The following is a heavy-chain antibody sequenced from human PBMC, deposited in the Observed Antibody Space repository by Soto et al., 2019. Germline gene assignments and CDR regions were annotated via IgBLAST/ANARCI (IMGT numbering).Heavy chain of an antibody. Sequence: QVHLVQSGGEVKKPGASVKVSCEASGYTFTTYGISWVRQAPGQGPEWVGWISASNGHTNYAQNHQGRVTMTTDTSTSTAYMELRSLRSDDTAVYYCARDYEYIWGSYRPLDFWGQGTLVTVSS. CDR2: ISASNGHT. CDR3: ARDYEYIWGSYRPLDF. CDR1: GYTFTTYG. V-gene: IGHV1-18*01. J-gene: IGHJ4*02. D-gene: IGHD3-16*02.